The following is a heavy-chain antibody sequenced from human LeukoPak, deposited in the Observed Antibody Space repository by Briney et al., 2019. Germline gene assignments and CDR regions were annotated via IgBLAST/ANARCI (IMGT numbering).Heavy chain of an antibody. D-gene: IGHD5-18*01. CDR3: AKYSPHYSFHYYYGLDV. V-gene: IGHV3-23*01. CDR1: GFTFSTYV. Sequence: GGSLRLSCAASGFTFSTYVMNWVRQAPGKGLEWVSAISGGDDSTYYALTYYADSVKGRFTISRDNSKNTLNLQMNSLRAEDTAVYYCAKYSPHYSFHYYYGLDVWGQGTTVTVSS. J-gene: IGHJ6*02. CDR2: ISGGDDSTYYALT.